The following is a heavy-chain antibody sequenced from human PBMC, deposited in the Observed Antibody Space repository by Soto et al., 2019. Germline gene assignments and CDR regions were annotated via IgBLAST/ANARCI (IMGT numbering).Heavy chain of an antibody. V-gene: IGHV4-39*01. CDR1: GGSINNSSFY. Sequence: QLQLQESGPGLVKPSETLSLTCTVSGGSINNSSFYWGWVRQPPGKRLEWIGSIYYGGSAYYNQSLKSRLTISVDTSKNQFSLNLSSVTAADTAVYFCARRPLVRGIIPYYFDSWGQGTLVTVSS. CDR3: ARRPLVRGIIPYYFDS. CDR2: IYYGGSA. J-gene: IGHJ4*02. D-gene: IGHD3-10*01.